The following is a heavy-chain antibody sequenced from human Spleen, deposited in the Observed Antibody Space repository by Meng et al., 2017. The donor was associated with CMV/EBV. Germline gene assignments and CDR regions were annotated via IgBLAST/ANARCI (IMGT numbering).Heavy chain of an antibody. D-gene: IGHD3-22*01. CDR1: GFTFSSYW. Sequence: GGSLRLSCVGSGFTFSSYWMSWVSQAPGKGLEWVANIMQDESEKYYVDFVKGRFTISRDNAKNSLYLQMNSLRAEDTAVYYCARVVYYDSGGHYSPRLDYWGQGMLVTVSS. CDR3: ARVVYYDSGGHYSPRLDY. J-gene: IGHJ4*02. CDR2: IMQDESEK. V-gene: IGHV3-7*01.